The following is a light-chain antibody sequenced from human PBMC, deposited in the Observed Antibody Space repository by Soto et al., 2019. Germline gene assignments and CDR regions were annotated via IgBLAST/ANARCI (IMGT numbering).Light chain of an antibody. CDR2: DAS. Sequence: DIQMTQSPSTLSASVGDRVTITCRASQSISSWLAWYQQKPGKTPQLLIYDASNLESGVPSRSSGSGSGTEFALTISRLEPDDFASYFCKQYESYSITFGQRTQLEIK. CDR1: QSISSW. V-gene: IGKV1-5*01. CDR3: KQYESYSIT. J-gene: IGKJ5*01.